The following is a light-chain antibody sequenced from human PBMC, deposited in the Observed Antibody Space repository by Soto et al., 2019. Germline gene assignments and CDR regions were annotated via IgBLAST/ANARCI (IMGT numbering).Light chain of an antibody. CDR2: GAS. CDR1: QSVSSN. V-gene: IGKV3-15*01. CDR3: QEGKT. Sequence: EIVMTQSPATLSVSPGERATLSCRASQSVSSNLAWYQQKPGQAPRLLIYGASTRATGIPARFSGSGSGTEFTLTISGLQSEDFAVYYCQEGKTFGQGTKVDIK. J-gene: IGKJ1*01.